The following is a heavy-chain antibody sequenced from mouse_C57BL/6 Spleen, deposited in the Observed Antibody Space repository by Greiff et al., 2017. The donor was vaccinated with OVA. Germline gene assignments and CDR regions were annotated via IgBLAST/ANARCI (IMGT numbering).Heavy chain of an antibody. J-gene: IGHJ1*03. CDR2: IRNKANNHAT. CDR1: GFTFSDAW. D-gene: IGHD2-4*01. CDR3: TRRDDYVRYFDV. V-gene: IGHV6-6*01. Sequence: EVKVEESGGGLVQPGGSMKLSCAASGFTFSDAWMDWVRQSPEKGLEWVAEIRNKANNHATYYAESVKGRFTISRDDSKSSVYLQMNSLRAEDTGIYYCTRRDDYVRYFDVWGTGTTVTVSS.